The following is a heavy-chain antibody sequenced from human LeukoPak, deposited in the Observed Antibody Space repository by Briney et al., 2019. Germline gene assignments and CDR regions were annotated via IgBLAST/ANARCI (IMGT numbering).Heavy chain of an antibody. V-gene: IGHV1-18*01. J-gene: IGHJ4*02. CDR3: AKQLCSSSGCHGVLPGAEDY. CDR2: ITYYQGNT. CDR1: GYTLSSFG. Sequence: ASVMVSCKASGYTLSSFGLSWVRQAPGQGLEWMGWITYYQGNTNAAERFRGRLTMTSDTSTNTAYMELRGLTSDDTATYYCAKQLCSSSGCHGVLPGAEDYWGQGTLVTVSS. D-gene: IGHD2-8*01.